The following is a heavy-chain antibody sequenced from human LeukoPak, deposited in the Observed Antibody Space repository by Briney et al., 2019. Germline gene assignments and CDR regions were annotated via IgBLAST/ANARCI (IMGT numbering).Heavy chain of an antibody. V-gene: IGHV4-59*08. CDR1: GGAISSYY. Sequence: PETLSLTCTVSGGAISSYYWSWIRRPPGKGLEWGGYIFYSGSTNYNPSLKSRVTISVDTSKNQFSLKRSSVTAADTAVYYCARGPYQLLYPDYWGQRTLVTVSS. CDR2: IFYSGST. D-gene: IGHD2-2*02. J-gene: IGHJ4*02. CDR3: ARGPYQLLYPDY.